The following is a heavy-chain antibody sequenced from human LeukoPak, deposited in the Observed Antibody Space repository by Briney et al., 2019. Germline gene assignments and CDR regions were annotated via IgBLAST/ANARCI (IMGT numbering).Heavy chain of an antibody. V-gene: IGHV3-48*04. Sequence: GGSLRLSCAASGFTFSSYAMSWVRQAPGKGLEWVSYISSSSSTIYYADSVKGRFTISRDNAKNSLYLQMNSLRAEDTAVYYCARDNYCSSTSCYVYYYYGMDVWGQGTTVTVSS. CDR1: GFTFSSYA. CDR2: ISSSSSTI. CDR3: ARDNYCSSTSCYVYYYYGMDV. J-gene: IGHJ6*02. D-gene: IGHD2-2*01.